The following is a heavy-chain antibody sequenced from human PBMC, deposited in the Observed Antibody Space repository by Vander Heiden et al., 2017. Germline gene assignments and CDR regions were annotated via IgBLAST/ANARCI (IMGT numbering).Heavy chain of an antibody. CDR3: ARARLGEFDY. CDR2: ISSSSSYI. CDR1: GSTFSSYS. J-gene: IGHJ4*02. D-gene: IGHD3-3*01. Sequence: EVQLVESGGGLVTPGGSLRLSCAAPGSTFSSYSRNWVRQAPGKGLEWVSSISSSSSYIYYADSVKGRFTISRDNAKNSLYLQMNSLRAEDTDVYYCARARLGEFDYWGQGTLVTVAS. V-gene: IGHV3-21*01.